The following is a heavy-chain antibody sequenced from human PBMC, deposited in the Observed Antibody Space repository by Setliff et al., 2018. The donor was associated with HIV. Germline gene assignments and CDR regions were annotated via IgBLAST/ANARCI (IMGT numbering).Heavy chain of an antibody. CDR2: INPNSGAT. CDR3: VLASIVSTARWNH. J-gene: IGHJ5*02. Sequence: ASVKVSCKASGYTFSAYYLHWVRRAPGQGLEWMGWINPNSGATNYAHNFQSRVTMTRDTSISTAYMDLSSLTSDDTAVYYCVLASIVSTARWNHWGRGTLVTVSS. D-gene: IGHD1-26*01. V-gene: IGHV1-2*02. CDR1: GYTFSAYY.